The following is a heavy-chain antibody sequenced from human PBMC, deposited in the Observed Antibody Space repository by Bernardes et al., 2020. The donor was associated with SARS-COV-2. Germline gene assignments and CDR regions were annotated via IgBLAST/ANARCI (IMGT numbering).Heavy chain of an antibody. CDR1: GLTGSDQY. D-gene: IGHD6-19*01. CDR2: LYSGDIT. J-gene: IGHJ3*01. Sequence: GGSLRLSCVASGLTGSDQYMSWVRQAPGKGLEWVSVLYSGDITYYADSVKGRFTISRDNSKNTLFLQMNSLRAEDTAVYFCARDDVDSGWSIGAFDLWGQGTVVTVSS. CDR3: ARDDVDSGWSIGAFDL. V-gene: IGHV3-66*01.